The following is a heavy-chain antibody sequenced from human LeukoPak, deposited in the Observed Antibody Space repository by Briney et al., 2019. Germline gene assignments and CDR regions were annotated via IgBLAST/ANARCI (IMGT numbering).Heavy chain of an antibody. CDR2: IYHSGST. CDR3: ASSGVLAYFDY. V-gene: IGHV4-4*07. CDR1: GGSISSYY. Sequence: SETLSLTCTVSGGSISSYYWSWIRQPAGKGLEWIGSIYHSGSTYYNPSLKSRVTISVDTSKNQFSLKLSSVTAADTAVYYCASSGVLAYFDYWGQGTLVTVSS. J-gene: IGHJ4*02. D-gene: IGHD2-8*02.